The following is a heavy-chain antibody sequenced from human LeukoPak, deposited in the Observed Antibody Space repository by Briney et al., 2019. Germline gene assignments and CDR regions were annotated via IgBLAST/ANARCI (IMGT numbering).Heavy chain of an antibody. CDR2: IIPIFGTA. V-gene: IGHV1-69*05. CDR1: GGTFSSYA. J-gene: IGHJ5*02. Sequence: SVKVSCKASGGTFSSYAISWVRQAPGQGLEWMGGIIPIFGTANYAQKFQGRVTITTDESTSTAYMELSSLRSEDTAVYYCARDRDYYDSSGLPGVWFDPWGQGTLVTVSS. D-gene: IGHD3-22*01. CDR3: ARDRDYYDSSGLPGVWFDP.